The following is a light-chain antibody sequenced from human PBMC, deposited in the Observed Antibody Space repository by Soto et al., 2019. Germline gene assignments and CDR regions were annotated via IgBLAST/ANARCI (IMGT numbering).Light chain of an antibody. CDR2: EST. CDR1: QNVRSY. V-gene: IGKV1-39*01. CDR3: QQSFFAPPT. Sequence: DVHMTQSPSSLSASVGDTITITCRASQNVRSYLNWYQQKSGKAPKLLIYESTNLESGVPSRFSGDGFGTDFTLTVSSLHPDDFATYYCQQSFFAPPTFGRGTKVDI. J-gene: IGKJ1*01.